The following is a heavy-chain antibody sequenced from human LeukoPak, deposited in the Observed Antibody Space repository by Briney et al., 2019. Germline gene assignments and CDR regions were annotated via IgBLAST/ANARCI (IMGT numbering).Heavy chain of an antibody. CDR3: ARSPFIAAARGWFDP. CDR2: INPNSGGT. CDR1: GYTFTGYY. Sequence: GASVKVSCKASGYTFTGYYMHWVRQAPGQGLEWMGWINPNSGGTNYAQKFQGRDTMTRDTSISTAYMELSRLRSDDTAVYYCARSPFIAAARGWFDPWGQGTLVTVSS. J-gene: IGHJ5*02. D-gene: IGHD6-13*01. V-gene: IGHV1-2*02.